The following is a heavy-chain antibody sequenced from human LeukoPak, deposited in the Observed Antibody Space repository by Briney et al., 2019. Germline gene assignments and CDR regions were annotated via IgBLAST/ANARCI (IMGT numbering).Heavy chain of an antibody. CDR3: ARVHDKIQGIKHYYYYYMDV. D-gene: IGHD1-1*01. CDR1: GFTFSSYW. V-gene: IGHV3-74*01. J-gene: IGHJ6*03. Sequence: GGSLRLSCAASGFTFSSYWVHWVRQAPGKGLVWVSRINTDGSSTSYADPVKGRFTISRDNAKNTLYLQMNSLRAEDTAVYYCARVHDKIQGIKHYYYYYMDVWGKGTTVTVSS. CDR2: INTDGSST.